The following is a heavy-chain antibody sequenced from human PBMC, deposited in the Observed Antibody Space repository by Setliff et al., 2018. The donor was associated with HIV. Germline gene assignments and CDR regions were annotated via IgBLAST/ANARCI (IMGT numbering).Heavy chain of an antibody. CDR3: ALIRLGAVAGFDY. CDR2: INAGNGNT. V-gene: IGHV1-3*01. J-gene: IGHJ4*02. D-gene: IGHD6-19*01. CDR1: GYTFTSYA. Sequence: ASVKVSCKASGYTFTSYAIHWVSQAPGQRLEWMGWINAGNGNTKYSQKFQGRVTFTGDTSASTAYMELSSLRSQDTAVYYCALIRLGAVAGFDYWGQGTLVTVS.